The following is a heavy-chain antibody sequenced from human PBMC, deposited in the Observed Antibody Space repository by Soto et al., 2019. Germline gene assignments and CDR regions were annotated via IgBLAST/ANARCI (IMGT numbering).Heavy chain of an antibody. CDR3: YRDRALRHNKNCCAMDV. CDR2: IKTKFDGGTT. D-gene: IGHD1-1*01. J-gene: IGHJ6*02. V-gene: IGHV3-15*01. Sequence: PGGSLRLSCAASGFSFSNAWMNWVRQSPGKGREGIGRIKTKFDGGTTEYAPRVKVRFTISRDDSKNTLYLELNSLKVEDTAVYFCYRDRALRHNKNCCAMDVWGRGTTVTVSS. CDR1: GFSFSNAW.